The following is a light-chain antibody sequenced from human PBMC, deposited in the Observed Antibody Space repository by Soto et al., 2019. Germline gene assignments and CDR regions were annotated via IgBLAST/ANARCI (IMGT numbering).Light chain of an antibody. CDR2: DAS. J-gene: IGKJ3*01. CDR1: QDIRNY. V-gene: IGKV1-33*01. Sequence: DIQMTQSPSSLSASVGDRVTITCQANQDIRNYLNWYQQKAGKAPKLLIFDASNLERGVPSRFSGSGAGTDFTLIISSLQTEDIATYYCQHYDNSPSFAFGPGTKVDIK. CDR3: QHYDNSPSFA.